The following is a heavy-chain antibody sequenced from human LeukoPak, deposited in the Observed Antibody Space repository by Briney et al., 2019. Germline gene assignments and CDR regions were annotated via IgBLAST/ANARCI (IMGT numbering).Heavy chain of an antibody. V-gene: IGHV4-4*07. CDR1: GVSISDYN. CDR3: ARRFVRAQLSGMDTFDY. Sequence: SETLSLTCTVSGVSISDYNRSWIRQAAGEGLEWIGFIRTSGTTNYNPSLKSRGTMSVDTSKNQFSLKLSSVTAADTAVYYCARRFVRAQLSGMDTFDYWGQGTLVTVSS. D-gene: IGHD1-14*01. CDR2: IRTSGTT. J-gene: IGHJ4*02.